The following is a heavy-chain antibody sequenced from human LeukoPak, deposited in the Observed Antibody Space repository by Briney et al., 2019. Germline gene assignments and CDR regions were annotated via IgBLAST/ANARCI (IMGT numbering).Heavy chain of an antibody. V-gene: IGHV4-59*08. J-gene: IGHJ6*03. D-gene: IGHD3-16*02. Sequence: SETLSLTCTVSGDSIGTYYWSWVRQSPGKGLEWIGYIYVTGNRYNPYLQSRVTISVDTSRNQFFLKMSSVTAADTAVYYCARHIGGGIEDMDVWGKGTKVTVSS. CDR3: ARHIGGGIEDMDV. CDR2: IYVTGN. CDR1: GDSIGTYY.